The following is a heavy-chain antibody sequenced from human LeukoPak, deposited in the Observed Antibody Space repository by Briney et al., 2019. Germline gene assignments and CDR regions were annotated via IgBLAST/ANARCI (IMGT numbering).Heavy chain of an antibody. CDR1: GYTFTGYY. CDR3: ARGPRGYSSGWYSGAFDI. CDR2: VNTNSGGT. Sequence: ASVKVSCKASGYTFTGYYMHWVRQAPGQGLEWMGWVNTNSGGTNYAQQFQGRVTMTRDTSISTAYMELSRLRSDDTAVYYCARGPRGYSSGWYSGAFDIWGQGTMVTVSS. V-gene: IGHV1-2*02. J-gene: IGHJ3*02. D-gene: IGHD6-19*01.